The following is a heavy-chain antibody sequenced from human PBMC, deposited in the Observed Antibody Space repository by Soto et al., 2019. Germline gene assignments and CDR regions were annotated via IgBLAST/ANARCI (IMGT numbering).Heavy chain of an antibody. CDR1: GYTLTELS. J-gene: IGHJ6*02. D-gene: IGHD2-8*01. CDR3: ATGVLCTEAVYASCYYYYGMDV. CDR2: FDPEDGET. Sequence: ASVKGSCKVSGYTLTELSMHWVRKAPGKGLEWMGGFDPEDGETIYAQKFQGRVTMTEDTSTDTAYMELSSLRSEDTAVYYCATGVLCTEAVYASCYYYYGMDVWGQGTTVTVSS. V-gene: IGHV1-24*01.